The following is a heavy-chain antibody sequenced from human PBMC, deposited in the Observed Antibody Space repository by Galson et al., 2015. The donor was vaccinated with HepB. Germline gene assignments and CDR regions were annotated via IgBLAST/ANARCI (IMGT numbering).Heavy chain of an antibody. D-gene: IGHD4-17*01. V-gene: IGHV3-30-3*01. Sequence: SLRLSCAVSGFTFSSYAMHWVRQAPGKGLEWVAVISYDGSNKYYADSVKGRFTISRDNSKSTLYLQMNSLRAEDTAVYYCARGDGDYFDYWGQGTLVTVSS. CDR1: GFTFSSYA. J-gene: IGHJ4*02. CDR2: ISYDGSNK. CDR3: ARGDGDYFDY.